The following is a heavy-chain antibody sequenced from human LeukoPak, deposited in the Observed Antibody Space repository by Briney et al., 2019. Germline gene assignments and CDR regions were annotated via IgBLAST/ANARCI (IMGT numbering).Heavy chain of an antibody. J-gene: IGHJ4*02. D-gene: IGHD3-9*01. CDR1: GFIFSSYG. CDR3: AKKAPGDWVPLDS. V-gene: IGHV3-30*02. Sequence: GGSLSLSCAASGFIFSSYGMHWVRQAPGKGLEWVAYIRHDGNIEDYAESVKGRFIISRDNSKSTLYLQMNSLRIEDTAVFYCAKKAPGDWVPLDSWGQGTLVTVSS. CDR2: IRHDGNIE.